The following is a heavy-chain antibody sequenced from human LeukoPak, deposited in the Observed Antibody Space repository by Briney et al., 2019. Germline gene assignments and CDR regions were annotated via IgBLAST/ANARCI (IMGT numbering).Heavy chain of an antibody. Sequence: GASVKVSCKASGYTFTSYGISWVRQAPGQGLEWMGWISAYNGNTNYAQKLQGRVTMTTDTSTSTAYMELRSLTSDDTAVYYCARDFWERALYAFDIWGQGTMVTVSS. J-gene: IGHJ3*02. V-gene: IGHV1-18*01. CDR3: ARDFWERALYAFDI. D-gene: IGHD1-26*01. CDR2: ISAYNGNT. CDR1: GYTFTSYG.